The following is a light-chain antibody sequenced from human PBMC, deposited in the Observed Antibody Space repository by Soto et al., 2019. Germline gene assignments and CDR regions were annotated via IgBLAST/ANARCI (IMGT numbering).Light chain of an antibody. CDR2: GVS. CDR1: QSISSNR. J-gene: IGKJ3*01. V-gene: IGKV3-20*01. Sequence: EIVLTQSPGTLFLSPGERATLYCRASQSISSNRFAWFQEKPGQAPSLLIYGVSSRATGIPDRFSGSGSGPDFTLTISRLEPEDFGVYYCQQYDRSPITFGPGTKVDIK. CDR3: QQYDRSPIT.